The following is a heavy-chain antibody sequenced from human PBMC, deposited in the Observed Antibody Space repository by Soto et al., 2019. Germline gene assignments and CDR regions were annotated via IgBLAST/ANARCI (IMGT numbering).Heavy chain of an antibody. CDR1: GGYISSGDYF. Sequence: SETLSLTCTVSGGYISSGDYFWSWIRQSPGKGLEWIGYISSIGSTYYNPSLKSRVSVSRDTSKNQFSLKLSSVTTTDTAVYYCARGLVIRPYYYHGMDVWGQGTTVTVSS. J-gene: IGHJ6*02. CDR3: ARGLVIRPYYYHGMDV. V-gene: IGHV4-30-4*01. D-gene: IGHD3-9*01. CDR2: ISSIGST.